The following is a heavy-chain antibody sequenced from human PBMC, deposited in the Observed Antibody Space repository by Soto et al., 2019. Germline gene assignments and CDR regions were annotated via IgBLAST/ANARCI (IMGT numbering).Heavy chain of an antibody. CDR3: ARIAVVPSALDP. Sequence: SETLSLTCDVSGVSISSSHWWCWLRQPPGKGLAWIGEVYHSGSANYNPSLKSRVSMSVDKSKNQFSLRLSSVTAADTALYYCARIAVVPSALDPWGQGTLVTVSS. CDR2: VYHSGSA. V-gene: IGHV4-4*02. CDR1: GVSISSSHW. J-gene: IGHJ5*02. D-gene: IGHD6-19*01.